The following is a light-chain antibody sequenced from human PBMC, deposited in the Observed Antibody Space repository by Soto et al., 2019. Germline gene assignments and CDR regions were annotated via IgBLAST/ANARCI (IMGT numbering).Light chain of an antibody. CDR2: AAS. J-gene: IGKJ2*01. Sequence: DIQMTQSPSSLSASVGDRVTVSCRTGHNSGTYLNWYQEKPGRAPRLLIYAASTLQVGVPSRFSGSGSGTDFTLTIISLQPEDFATYYCLQSFNSPYTFGQGTTVDVK. V-gene: IGKV1-39*01. CDR3: LQSFNSPYT. CDR1: HNSGTY.